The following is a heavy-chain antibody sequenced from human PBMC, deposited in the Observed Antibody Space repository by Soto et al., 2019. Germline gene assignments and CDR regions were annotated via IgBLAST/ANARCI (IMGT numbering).Heavy chain of an antibody. Sequence: GGSLRLSCAASGFTFSSYWMSWVRQAPGKGLEWVANIKQDGSEKYYVDSVKGRFTISRDNAKNSLYLQMNSLRAEDTAVYYCASIYCSGGSCYYFDYWGQGTLVTVSS. CDR1: GFTFSSYW. V-gene: IGHV3-7*01. J-gene: IGHJ4*02. CDR2: IKQDGSEK. CDR3: ASIYCSGGSCYYFDY. D-gene: IGHD2-15*01.